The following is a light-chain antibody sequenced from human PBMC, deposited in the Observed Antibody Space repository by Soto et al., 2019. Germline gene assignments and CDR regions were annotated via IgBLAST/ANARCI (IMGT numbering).Light chain of an antibody. CDR3: QEYGSSRT. J-gene: IGKJ1*01. CDR2: AAS. V-gene: IGKV3-20*01. Sequence: DIVMTQSPATLSVSPGERATLSCRASQSVSSSFLAWYQQRPGEAPTLLIYAASNTAPGSADRCSGGGAGTDFSLTISRLEPEDFAVYFCQEYGSSRTFGQGTKVDIK. CDR1: QSVSSSF.